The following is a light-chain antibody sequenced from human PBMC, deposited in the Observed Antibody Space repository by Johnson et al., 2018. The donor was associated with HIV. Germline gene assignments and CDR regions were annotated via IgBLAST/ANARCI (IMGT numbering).Light chain of an antibody. Sequence: QSVLTQPPSVYAAPGQKVTVSCSGSNTNIGNDFVSWYQQLPGKAPRLLIYDNNKRPSGIPDRFSGSKSGTSATLGITGLQTGDEADYYCVGWDSSLSGYVFGTGPSVTVL. CDR2: DNN. CDR3: VGWDSSLSGYV. CDR1: NTNIGNDF. V-gene: IGLV1-51*01. J-gene: IGLJ1*01.